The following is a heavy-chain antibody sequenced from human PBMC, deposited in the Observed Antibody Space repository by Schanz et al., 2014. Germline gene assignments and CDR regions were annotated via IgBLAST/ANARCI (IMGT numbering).Heavy chain of an antibody. Sequence: EVQLLESGGGLVQPGGSLRLSCAASGITFSSHSFNWVRQAPGKGLEWISYITYNGGTIYYADSVKGRFTISRDNAKRSLFLQMNSLRVEDTAVYYCVRDSFFAFDYWGQGTLVTVSS. CDR1: GITFSSHS. CDR2: ITYNGGTI. V-gene: IGHV3-48*01. D-gene: IGHD3-3*01. J-gene: IGHJ4*02. CDR3: VRDSFFAFDY.